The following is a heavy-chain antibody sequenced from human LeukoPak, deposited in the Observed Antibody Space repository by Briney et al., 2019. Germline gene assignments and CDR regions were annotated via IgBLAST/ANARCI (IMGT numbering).Heavy chain of an antibody. CDR2: INPSGGST. CDR3: ARPGKANYFDY. J-gene: IGHJ4*02. V-gene: IGHV1-46*01. CDR1: GYTFTSYY. Sequence: ASVKVSCKASGYTFTSYYMHWVRQAPGQGLEWMGIINPSGGSTSYAQKFQGRVTMTRDTSTSTVYMELSSLRSEDTAVYCCARPGKANYFDYWGQGTLVTVSS. D-gene: IGHD1-26*01.